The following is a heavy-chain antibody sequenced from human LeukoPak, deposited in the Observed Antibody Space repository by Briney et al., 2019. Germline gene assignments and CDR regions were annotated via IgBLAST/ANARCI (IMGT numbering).Heavy chain of an antibody. J-gene: IGHJ4*02. Sequence: SQTLSLTCTVSGASISSDDYYWSWIRQHPGTGLGWIGYIYCSGSTYYNPSLKSRVTISLDTSKNQFSLKLTSVTAADTAVYYCARGSGFNWNYVFDYWGQGTLVTVSS. CDR1: GASISSDDYY. D-gene: IGHD1-7*01. V-gene: IGHV4-31*03. CDR2: IYCSGST. CDR3: ARGSGFNWNYVFDY.